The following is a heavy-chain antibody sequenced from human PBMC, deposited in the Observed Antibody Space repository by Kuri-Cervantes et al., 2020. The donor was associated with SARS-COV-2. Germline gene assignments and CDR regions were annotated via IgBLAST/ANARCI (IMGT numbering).Heavy chain of an antibody. CDR3: SRASYGMDV. CDR1: GGSISSGDYY. V-gene: IGHV4-30-4*02. J-gene: IGHJ6*02. CDR2: IYYSGST. Sequence: SETLSLTCTVSGGSISSGDYYWSWIRQPPGKGLEWIGYIYYSGSTYYNPSLKSRVTISVDTSKNQFSLRVSSVTTADTAVYYCSRASYGMDVWGQGTTVTVSS.